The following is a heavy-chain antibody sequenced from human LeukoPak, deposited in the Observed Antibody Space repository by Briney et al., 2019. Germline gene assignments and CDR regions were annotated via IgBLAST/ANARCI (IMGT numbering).Heavy chain of an antibody. V-gene: IGHV4-38-2*02. D-gene: IGHD6-13*01. CDR1: GYSISSGYY. CDR2: IHHSGST. Sequence: SENLSLTCIVSGYSISSGYYWGWIRQPPGKGLKWIGNIHHSGSTYYNPSLKSRVTISVDTSKNHLSLKLSSVTAADTAVYYCARVAAGIGFFQHWGQGTLVTVSS. J-gene: IGHJ1*01. CDR3: ARVAAGIGFFQH.